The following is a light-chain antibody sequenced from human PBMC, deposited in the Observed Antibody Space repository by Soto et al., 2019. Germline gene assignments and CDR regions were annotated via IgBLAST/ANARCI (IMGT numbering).Light chain of an antibody. CDR3: QNYNNWAET. CDR2: GPS. J-gene: IGKJ2*01. V-gene: IGKV3-15*01. Sequence: EIVMTQSPATLSVSPGERATLSCRASQSVSSTLAWYQQKPGQAPRLLIYGPSTRATGITARFSGSGSGTEFNLTSSILQSHDCAVYYFQNYNNWAETFVPGTKLEIK. CDR1: QSVSST.